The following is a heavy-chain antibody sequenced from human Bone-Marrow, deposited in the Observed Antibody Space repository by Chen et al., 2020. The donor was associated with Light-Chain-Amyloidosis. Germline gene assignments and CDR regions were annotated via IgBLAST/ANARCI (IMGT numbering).Heavy chain of an antibody. D-gene: IGHD2-15*01. V-gene: IGHV3-7*01. CDR1: GFTFTRFW. Sequence: EVQLVESGGGLVQPGGSLRLSCAASGFTFTRFWMAWVRQVPGKGLEWVANIGADGSETYYVDSVKGRFTISRDNAKNSLFLQMNSLRAEDTALFYCATSFSWDLDYWGLGTRVLVSS. CDR2: IGADGSET. J-gene: IGHJ4*02. CDR3: ATSFSWDLDY.